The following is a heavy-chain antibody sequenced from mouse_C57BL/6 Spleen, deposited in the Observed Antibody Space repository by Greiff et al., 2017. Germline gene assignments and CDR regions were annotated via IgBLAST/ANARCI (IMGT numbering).Heavy chain of an antibody. CDR1: GYTFTSYW. Sequence: QVQLQQPGAELVMPGASVKLSCKASGYTFTSYWMHWVKQRPGQGLEWIGEIDPSDSYTNYNQKFKGKSTLTVDKSSITAYMQLSSLTSEDSAVYYCARRKVGSYAMDYWGQGTSVTVSS. CDR3: ARRKVGSYAMDY. V-gene: IGHV1-69*01. D-gene: IGHD1-1*02. CDR2: IDPSDSYT. J-gene: IGHJ4*01.